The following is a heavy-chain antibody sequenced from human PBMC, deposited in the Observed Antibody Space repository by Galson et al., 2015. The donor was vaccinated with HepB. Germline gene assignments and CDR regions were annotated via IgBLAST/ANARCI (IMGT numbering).Heavy chain of an antibody. CDR1: GDSVSSTTAA. J-gene: IGHJ4*02. CDR3: ARGDGYSFDY. Sequence: CAISGDSVSSTTAAWNWLRQSPSRGLEWLGRTYYRSKWYSEYAPSVRRRITVNPDTSRNQFSLQLISLTPEDTALYYCARGDGYSFDYWAQGTLVTVSS. D-gene: IGHD5-24*01. V-gene: IGHV6-1*01. CDR2: TYYRSKWYS.